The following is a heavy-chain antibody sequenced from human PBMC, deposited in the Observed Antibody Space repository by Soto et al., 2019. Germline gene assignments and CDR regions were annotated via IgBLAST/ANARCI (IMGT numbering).Heavy chain of an antibody. Sequence: GASVKVSCKASGYTFTSYAMHWVRQAPGQRLEWMGWINAGNGNTKYSQKFQGRVTITRDTSASTAYMELSSLRSEDTAVYYCARDHEPSRWDSGPYDAFDIWGQGTMVTVSS. CDR1: GYTFTSYA. V-gene: IGHV1-3*01. J-gene: IGHJ3*02. CDR2: INAGNGNT. CDR3: ARDHEPSRWDSGPYDAFDI. D-gene: IGHD5-12*01.